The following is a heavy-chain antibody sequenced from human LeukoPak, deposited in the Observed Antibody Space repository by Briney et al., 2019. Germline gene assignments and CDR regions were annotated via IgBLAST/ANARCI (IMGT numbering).Heavy chain of an antibody. CDR2: FDPEDGET. D-gene: IGHD2-2*02. CDR1: GYTLTELS. Sequence: WASVKVSCKVSGYTLTELSMHWVRQAPGKGLEWMGGFDPEDGETIYAQKFQGRVTMTEDTSTDTAYMELSSLRSEDTAVYYCASVIVVVPAAIRWFDPWGQGTLVTVSS. V-gene: IGHV1-24*01. CDR3: ASVIVVVPAAIRWFDP. J-gene: IGHJ5*02.